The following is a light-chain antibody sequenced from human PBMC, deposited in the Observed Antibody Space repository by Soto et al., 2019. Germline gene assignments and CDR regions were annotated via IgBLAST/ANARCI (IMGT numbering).Light chain of an antibody. Sequence: EIVMTQSPATLSVSPGERPIISCRASQSVSRDLAWYQQKPGQAPRLLIYGASTRATGLPARFSGSGSGTEFTLIINSLQSEDFAVYYCQQYNKWPKTFGQGTKVDIK. CDR2: GAS. V-gene: IGKV3-15*01. CDR3: QQYNKWPKT. CDR1: QSVSRD. J-gene: IGKJ1*01.